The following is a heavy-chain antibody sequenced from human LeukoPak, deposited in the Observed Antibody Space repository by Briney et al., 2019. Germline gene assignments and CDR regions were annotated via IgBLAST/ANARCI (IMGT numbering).Heavy chain of an antibody. CDR2: TSFDGTNK. J-gene: IGHJ3*01. D-gene: IGHD3-16*01. CDR1: GFTFSSYG. CDR3: AKDWASYSAFDF. V-gene: IGHV3-30*02. Sequence: GGSLRLSCAASGFTFSSYGMHWVRQAPGKGLEWVAFTSFDGTNKYYPDTVKGRFTVSRDNFKNTLYLEMNVLRVEDTATYYCAKDWASYSAFDFWGHGTMVIVS.